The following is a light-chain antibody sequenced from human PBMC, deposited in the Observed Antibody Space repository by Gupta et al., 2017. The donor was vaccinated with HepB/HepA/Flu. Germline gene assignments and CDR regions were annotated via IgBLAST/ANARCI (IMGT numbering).Light chain of an antibody. CDR2: IEGSGSY. J-gene: IGLJ2*01. CDR1: SGHSSYI. Sequence: QPVLTQSSSASASLGSSVKLTCTLSSGHSSYIIAWHQQQPGKAPRYLMKIEGSGSYNKGSGVPGRFSGSSAGADRYLTNANLQAEDEADYYCETWDSKVFGGGTKLTVL. CDR3: ETWDSKV. V-gene: IGLV4-60*03.